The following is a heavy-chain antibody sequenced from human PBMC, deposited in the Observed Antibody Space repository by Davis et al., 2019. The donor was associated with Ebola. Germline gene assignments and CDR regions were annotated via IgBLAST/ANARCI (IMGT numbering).Heavy chain of an antibody. J-gene: IGHJ4*02. Sequence: PSETLSLTCTVSGGSISSHYWSWIRQPAGKGLEWIGRIYTSGRTNYNPSLKSRVTMSVDTSKNQFSLRLSSVTAADTAVYHCVRDGCPGGSCYCGDYWGQGTLVTVSS. CDR1: GGSISSHY. V-gene: IGHV4-4*07. CDR2: IYTSGRT. D-gene: IGHD2-15*01. CDR3: VRDGCPGGSCYCGDY.